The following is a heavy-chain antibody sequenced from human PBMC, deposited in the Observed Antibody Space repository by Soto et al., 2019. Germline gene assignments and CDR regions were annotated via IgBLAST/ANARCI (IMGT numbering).Heavy chain of an antibody. J-gene: IGHJ4*02. V-gene: IGHV3-21*01. Sequence: GGSLRLSCEASGFTFSSVSMNWVRQVPGKGLEWVASISSGSSDTWYADSVKGRFIISRDNAQNSLFLQMNILRPEHTAMYYCARVGYWGSGPHVTGS. CDR2: ISSGSSDT. CDR3: ARVGY. CDR1: GFTFSSVS.